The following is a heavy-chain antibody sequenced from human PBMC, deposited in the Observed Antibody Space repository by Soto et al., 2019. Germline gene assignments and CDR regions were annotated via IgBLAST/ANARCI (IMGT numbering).Heavy chain of an antibody. D-gene: IGHD2-15*01. CDR3: ARSGGLDRDFNY. CDR1: GGTFSSDS. V-gene: IGHV1-69*12. Sequence: QVQLVQSGAAVKKPGSSVKVSCKASGGTFSSDSFSWVRQAPGQGLEWMGGIIPMFDTPIYAQKFQDRVTITADESTSTGYMQLSSLRSGDTAVYYCARSGGLDRDFNYWGQGSLVTVSS. CDR2: IIPMFDTP. J-gene: IGHJ4*02.